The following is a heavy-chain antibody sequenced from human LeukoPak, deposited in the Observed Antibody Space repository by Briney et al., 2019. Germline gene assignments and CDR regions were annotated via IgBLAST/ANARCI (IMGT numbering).Heavy chain of an antibody. D-gene: IGHD2-8*01. J-gene: IGHJ4*02. CDR2: INEDGSEK. CDR3: ARGRMRFVY. CDR1: GFTFSSYW. Sequence: GGSLTLYCAASGFTFSSYWMTWVRQAPGKGLEWVANINEDGSEKYYVDSVKGRFTISRNNAKESLYLQMTSLRADDTAVYYCARGRMRFVYWGQGTLVTVSS. V-gene: IGHV3-7*05.